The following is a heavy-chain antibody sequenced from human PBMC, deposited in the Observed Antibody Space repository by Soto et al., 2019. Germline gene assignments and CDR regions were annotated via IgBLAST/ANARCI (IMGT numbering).Heavy chain of an antibody. CDR3: AKPPSYDILTGSQS. CDR1: GFTFSSYA. V-gene: IGHV3-23*01. J-gene: IGHJ5*02. Sequence: EVQLLESGGGLVQPGGSLTLSCAASGFTFSSYAMSWVRQAPGKGLEWVSGISGSGGSTYYSDSVKGRFTVSRDNSKNTLYLQMNSLRADDTAVYYCAKPPSYDILTGSQSWGQGTLVTVSS. CDR2: ISGSGGST. D-gene: IGHD3-9*01.